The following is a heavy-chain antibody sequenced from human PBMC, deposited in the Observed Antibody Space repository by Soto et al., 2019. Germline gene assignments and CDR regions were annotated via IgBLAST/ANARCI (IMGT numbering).Heavy chain of an antibody. Sequence: QVQLVESGGGVVQPGRSLRLSCAASGFTFSSYGMHWVRQAPGKGLEWVAVISYDGSNKYYADSVKGRFTISRDNSKNTLYLQMNSLRAEDTAVYYCAKGLLYGSGSYKPTFDYWGQGTMVTVSS. CDR2: ISYDGSNK. CDR3: AKGLLYGSGSYKPTFDY. CDR1: GFTFSSYG. J-gene: IGHJ4*02. V-gene: IGHV3-30*18. D-gene: IGHD3-10*01.